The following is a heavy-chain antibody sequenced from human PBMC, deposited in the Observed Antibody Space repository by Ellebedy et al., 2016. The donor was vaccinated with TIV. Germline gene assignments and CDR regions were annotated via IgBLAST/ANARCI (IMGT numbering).Heavy chain of an antibody. Sequence: AASVKVSCQASGYTFTSYYMHWVRQAPGQGLEWMGIINPSGGSTSYAQKLQGRVTMTRDTSTSTVYMELSSLRSEDTAVYYCARDLSMRRITMVRGVIGYWGQGTLVTVSS. CDR2: INPSGGST. V-gene: IGHV1-46*04. J-gene: IGHJ4*02. D-gene: IGHD3-10*01. CDR1: GYTFTSYY. CDR3: ARDLSMRRITMVRGVIGY.